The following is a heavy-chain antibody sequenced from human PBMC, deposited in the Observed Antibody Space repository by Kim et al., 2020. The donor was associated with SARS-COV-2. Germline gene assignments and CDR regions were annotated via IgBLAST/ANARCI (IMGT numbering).Heavy chain of an antibody. D-gene: IGHD6-19*01. Sequence: QEFQDRVTITADKSTRTAYMELSSLRSEDTAVYYCAKAGAVAGTYDAFDIWGQGTMVTVSS. J-gene: IGHJ3*02. V-gene: IGHV1-69*04. CDR3: AKAGAVAGTYDAFDI.